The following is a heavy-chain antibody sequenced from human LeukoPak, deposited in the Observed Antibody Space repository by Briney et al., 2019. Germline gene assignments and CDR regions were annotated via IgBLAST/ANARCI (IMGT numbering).Heavy chain of an antibody. CDR3: AREGYYDSSGYYTPLEY. CDR2: IIPIFGTA. V-gene: IGHV1-69*13. D-gene: IGHD3-22*01. CDR1: GGTFSSYA. Sequence: ASVKVSCKASGGTFSSYAISWVRQAPGQGLEWMGGIIPIFGTANYAQKFQGRVTITADESTSTAYMELSSLRSEDTAVYYCAREGYYDSSGYYTPLEYWGQGTLVTVSS. J-gene: IGHJ4*02.